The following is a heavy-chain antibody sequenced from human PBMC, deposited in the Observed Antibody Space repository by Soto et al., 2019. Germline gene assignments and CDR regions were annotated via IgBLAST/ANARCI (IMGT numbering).Heavy chain of an antibody. CDR2: IYYSGTT. J-gene: IGHJ4*02. CDR1: GDSITSNSYF. CDR3: ARHFSVDYFDD. V-gene: IGHV4-39*01. Sequence: SETLSLTCTVSGDSITSNSYFWAWIRQPPGKGLEWIGSIYYSGTTYYNPSLKSRVTISVDRSRNQFSLKLSSVTAADTAVYYCARHFSVDYFDDWGQGALVTVSS.